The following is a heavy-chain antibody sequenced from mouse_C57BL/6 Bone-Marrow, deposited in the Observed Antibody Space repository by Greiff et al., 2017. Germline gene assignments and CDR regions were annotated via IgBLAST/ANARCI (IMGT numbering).Heavy chain of an antibody. CDR2: IYPRSGNT. V-gene: IGHV1-81*01. Sequence: VKLQQSGAELARPGASVKLSCKASGYTFTSYGISWVKQSTGQGLEWIGEIYPRSGNTYYNEKFKGKATLTADKSSSTAYLELRSLTSEDSAVFFCARADNFYGGSYGYFDVWGTGTTVTVSS. J-gene: IGHJ1*03. CDR3: ARADNFYGGSYGYFDV. D-gene: IGHD1-1*02. CDR1: GYTFTSYG.